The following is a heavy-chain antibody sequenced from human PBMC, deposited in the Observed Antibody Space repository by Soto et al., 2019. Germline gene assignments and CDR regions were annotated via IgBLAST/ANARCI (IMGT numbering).Heavy chain of an antibody. CDR2: ISYDGSNK. V-gene: IGHV3-30*18. J-gene: IGHJ4*02. D-gene: IGHD3-22*01. CDR3: AKEENYYDSSGYAYYFDY. Sequence: GGSLRLSCAASGFTFSSYGMHWVRQAPGKGLEWVAVISYDGSNKYYADSVKGRFTISRDNSKNTLYLQMNSLRAEDTAVYYCAKEENYYDSSGYAYYFDYWGQGTLVTVSS. CDR1: GFTFSSYG.